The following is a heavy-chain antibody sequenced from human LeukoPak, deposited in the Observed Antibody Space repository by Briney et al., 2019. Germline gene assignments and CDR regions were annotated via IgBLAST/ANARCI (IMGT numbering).Heavy chain of an antibody. Sequence: ASVKVSCKASGYTFTDYYIHWVRQAPGQGLEWMGWVNPNNGGTTYSQKFQGRVTMTRDTSISTAYMELSRLRSDDTAVYFCAREKLGPTAYDIWGQGTMVTVSS. CDR1: GYTFTDYY. V-gene: IGHV1-2*02. D-gene: IGHD7-27*01. CDR3: AREKLGPTAYDI. CDR2: VNPNNGGT. J-gene: IGHJ3*02.